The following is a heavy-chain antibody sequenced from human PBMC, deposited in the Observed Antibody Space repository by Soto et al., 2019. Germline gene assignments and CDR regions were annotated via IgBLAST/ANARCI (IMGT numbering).Heavy chain of an antibody. Sequence: EVQLVESGGGLVQPGGSLRLSCAASGFTFTNYWMHWVRQAPGKGLMWVSRINPDGSRTTYADYVKGRFAVSRDNAKNTLYLQMNSLGAEDTAVYYCARVRLGSYDWFDPWGQGTLVTVSS. J-gene: IGHJ5*02. D-gene: IGHD3-16*01. CDR2: INPDGSRT. V-gene: IGHV3-74*01. CDR3: ARVRLGSYDWFDP. CDR1: GFTFTNYW.